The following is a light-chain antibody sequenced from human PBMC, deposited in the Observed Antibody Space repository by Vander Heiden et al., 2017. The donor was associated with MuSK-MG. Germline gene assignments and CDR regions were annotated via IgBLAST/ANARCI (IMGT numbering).Light chain of an antibody. J-gene: IGKJ4*01. CDR2: ATS. V-gene: IGKV3-20*01. Sequence: EVVLTQSPGTLSLSPGERATLSCRASQSIGTYFLAWYQQSPGQAPRLLIYATSKRASGIPDRFNGSGSGTDFTLTINRLEPEDSAVYYCQHDGNPPLTFGGGTSVEIK. CDR3: QHDGNPPLT. CDR1: QSIGTYF.